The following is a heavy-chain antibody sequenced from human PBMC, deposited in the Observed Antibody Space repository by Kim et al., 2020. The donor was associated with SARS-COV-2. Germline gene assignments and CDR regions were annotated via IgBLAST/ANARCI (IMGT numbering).Heavy chain of an antibody. D-gene: IGHD6-13*01. CDR3: ARDYLPGRSIAAAGGEAFDI. CDR2: INAGNGNT. Sequence: ASVKVSCKASGYTFTSYAMHWVRQAPGQRLEWMGWINAGNGNTKYSQKFQGRVTITRDTSASTAYMELSSLRSEDTAVYYCARDYLPGRSIAAAGGEAFDIWGQGTMVTVSS. V-gene: IGHV1-3*01. CDR1: GYTFTSYA. J-gene: IGHJ3*02.